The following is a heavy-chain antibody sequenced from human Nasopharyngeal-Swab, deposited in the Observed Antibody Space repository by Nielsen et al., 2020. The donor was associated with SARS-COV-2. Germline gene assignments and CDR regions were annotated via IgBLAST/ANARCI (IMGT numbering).Heavy chain of an antibody. D-gene: IGHD2/OR15-2a*01. CDR2: INHSVST. Sequence: WIRQPPGKGLEWIGEINHSVSTNYNPSLKSRVTISVDTSKNQFSLKLSSVTAADTAVYYCARGKRSNYFRVSPPNWFDPWGQGTLVTVSS. CDR3: ARGKRSNYFRVSPPNWFDP. V-gene: IGHV4-34*01. J-gene: IGHJ5*02.